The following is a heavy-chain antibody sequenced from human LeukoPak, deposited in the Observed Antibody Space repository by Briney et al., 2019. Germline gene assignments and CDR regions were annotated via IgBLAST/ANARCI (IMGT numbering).Heavy chain of an antibody. CDR2: ITSGGST. Sequence: GGSLRLSCAASGFTFSTYAMSWVRQAPGKGLEWVSAITSGGSTFYADSVRGRFAISRDNSKNTLYLQMDSLRAEDTAVYYCAREPTHQDFDYWGQGTLVTVSS. CDR3: AREPTHQDFDY. CDR1: GFTFSTYA. J-gene: IGHJ4*02. V-gene: IGHV3-23*01.